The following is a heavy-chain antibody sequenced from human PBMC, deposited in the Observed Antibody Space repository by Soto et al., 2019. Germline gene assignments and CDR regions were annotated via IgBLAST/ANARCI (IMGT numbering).Heavy chain of an antibody. CDR1: GFSLSTSGMC. D-gene: IGHD3-10*01. V-gene: IGHV2-70*01. CDR2: IDWDDDK. CDR3: ARTSVVRGLSYNYYYYGMDV. Sequence: VSGPTLVNPTQTLALTCTFSGFSLSTSGMCVTWIRQPPGKALEWLALIDWDDDKYYSTSLKTRLTISKDTSKNQVVLTMTNMDPVDTATYYCARTSVVRGLSYNYYYYGMDVWGQGTTVTVSS. J-gene: IGHJ6*02.